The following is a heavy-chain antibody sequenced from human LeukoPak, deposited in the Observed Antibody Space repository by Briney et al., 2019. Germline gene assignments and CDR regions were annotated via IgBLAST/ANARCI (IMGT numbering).Heavy chain of an antibody. J-gene: IGHJ4*02. D-gene: IGHD3-16*02. V-gene: IGHV3-53*01. CDR1: GFTVSSNY. CDR3: AKGPAPRLGEFSYHALVDY. CDR2: IYSGGSST. Sequence: GGSLRLSCAASGFTVSSNYMSWVRQAPGKGLEWVSVIYSGGSSTFYADSVKGRFTISRDNSKNTLYLQMNSLRVEDTAVYYCAKGPAPRLGEFSYHALVDYWGQGTLVTVSS.